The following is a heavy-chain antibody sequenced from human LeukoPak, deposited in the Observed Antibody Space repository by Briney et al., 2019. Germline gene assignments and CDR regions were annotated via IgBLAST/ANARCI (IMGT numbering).Heavy chain of an antibody. V-gene: IGHV3-74*01. J-gene: IGHJ3*01. CDR3: ASDSGHAFYF. Sequence: GGSLRLSCAASGFTFSTAWMHWVRQAPGKGLVWVSRIYSDGSDKTYADSVRGRFTISRDNAKNTVYLQMYSLRAEDSAVYYCASDSGHAFYFWGQGTMVTVSS. CDR1: GFTFSTAW. CDR2: IYSDGSDK. D-gene: IGHD3-10*01.